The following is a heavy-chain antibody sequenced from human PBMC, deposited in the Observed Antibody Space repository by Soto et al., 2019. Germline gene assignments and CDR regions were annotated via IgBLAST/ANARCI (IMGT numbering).Heavy chain of an antibody. Sequence: EVQLLESGGGLVQPGGSLRLSCAASGFTFSSYAMSWVRQAPGKGLEWVSAISGSGGSTYYADSVKGRFTITINNSKNSPELQDHSLRAEDTTIYDCAKRPRMTVFGVVIYFDLWGQGGLVTVSS. CDR2: ISGSGGST. J-gene: IGHJ4*02. CDR3: AKRPRMTVFGVVIYFDL. CDR1: GFTFSSYA. D-gene: IGHD3-3*01. V-gene: IGHV3-23*01.